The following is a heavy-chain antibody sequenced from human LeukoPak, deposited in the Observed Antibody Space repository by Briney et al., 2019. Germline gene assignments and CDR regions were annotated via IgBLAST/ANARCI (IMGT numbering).Heavy chain of an antibody. J-gene: IGHJ6*03. Sequence: ASVKVSCKASGYTFTSYYMHWVRQAPGQGLEWVAWINPNGGRTNYAHKFQGRVTMTRDKSNSTAYMELNRLRSDDTAVYYCARGGTYYYYLYMVVWGKGTTDTVSS. CDR1: GYTFTSYY. D-gene: IGHD1/OR15-1a*01. CDR2: INPNGGRT. V-gene: IGHV1-2*02. CDR3: ARGGTYYYYLYMVV.